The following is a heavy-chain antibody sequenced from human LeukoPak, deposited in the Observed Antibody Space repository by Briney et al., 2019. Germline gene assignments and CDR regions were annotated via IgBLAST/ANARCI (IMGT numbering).Heavy chain of an antibody. V-gene: IGHV4-39*07. Sequence: PSETLSLTCTGSAGSISSISYYWHWPGQPPGRGLKWIASIYYSGSTHYNPSLKSLVTISVATSENQYSLRLSSVTAADTSGAYCARDIQGWEFYYNGAFDIWGQGTMVSVSS. CDR2: IYYSGST. CDR3: ARDIQGWEFYYNGAFDI. J-gene: IGHJ3*02. CDR1: AGSISSISYY. D-gene: IGHD3-10*01.